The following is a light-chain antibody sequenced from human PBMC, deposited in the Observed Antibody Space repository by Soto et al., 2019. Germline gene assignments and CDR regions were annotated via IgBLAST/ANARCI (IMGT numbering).Light chain of an antibody. CDR1: SSDVGAYNY. CDR3: SSYTTISTHV. CDR2: DVT. V-gene: IGLV2-14*03. Sequence: QSALTQPASVSGSPGQSITISCTGTSSDVGAYNYVSWYQQHPGKAPKLMIYDVTNRPSGVSNRFSGSKSGYPASLNISGLQAEDEADYYCSSYTTISTHVPGTGTKVTV. J-gene: IGLJ1*01.